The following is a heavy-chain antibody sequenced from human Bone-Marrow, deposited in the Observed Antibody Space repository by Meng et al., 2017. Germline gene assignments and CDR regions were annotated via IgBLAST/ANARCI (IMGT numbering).Heavy chain of an antibody. Sequence: SLKISCAASGFTFDDYAMHWVRQAPGKGLEWVSGISWNSGSIGYVDSVKGRFTISRDNAKNSLYLQMNSLRAEDTALYYCAKVCSSSWYDGGHFDLWGRGTLVTVSS. CDR2: ISWNSGSI. D-gene: IGHD6-13*01. J-gene: IGHJ2*01. CDR3: AKVCSSSWYDGGHFDL. CDR1: GFTFDDYA. V-gene: IGHV3-9*01.